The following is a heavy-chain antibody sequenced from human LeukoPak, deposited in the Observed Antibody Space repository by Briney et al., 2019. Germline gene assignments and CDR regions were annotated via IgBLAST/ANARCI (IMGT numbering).Heavy chain of an antibody. CDR1: GGSISNYY. CDR2: MHSSGST. CDR3: ARDIRIVGATLYFDY. V-gene: IGHV4-59*01. D-gene: IGHD1-26*01. J-gene: IGHJ4*02. Sequence: SETLSLTCTVSGGSISNYYWSWIRQPPGKGLKWIGCMHSSGSTTYNPSLKSRLTMSIDTSKHQLSLKMRSVTTADTAVYYCARDIRIVGATLYFDYWGQGTLVTVSS.